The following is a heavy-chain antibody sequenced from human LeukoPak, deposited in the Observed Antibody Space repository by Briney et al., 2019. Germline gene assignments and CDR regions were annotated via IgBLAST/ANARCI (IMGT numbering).Heavy chain of an antibody. CDR2: IWYDGSNK. CDR1: GFTFSSCG. V-gene: IGHV3-33*01. J-gene: IGHJ4*02. CDR3: ARDLDTAYRAFDY. Sequence: GRSLRLSCAASGFTFSSCGMHWVRQAPGKGLEWVAVIWYDGSNKYYADSVKGRFTISRDNSKNTLYLQMNSLRAEDTAVYYCARDLDTAYRAFDYWGQGTLVTVSS. D-gene: IGHD5-18*01.